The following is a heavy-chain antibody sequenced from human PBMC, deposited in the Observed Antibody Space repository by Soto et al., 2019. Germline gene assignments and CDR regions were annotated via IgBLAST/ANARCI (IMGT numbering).Heavy chain of an antibody. V-gene: IGHV3-66*01. CDR2: IYSGGSK. CDR1: GLTVSSNY. Sequence: GGSLRLSCAASGLTVSSNYMNWVRQAPGKGLEWVSVIYSGGSKYYADSVKGRFTIPRDNSKNTLYLQMNSLRAEDTAVYYCARSRDGYNYRYDYWGQGTLVTVSS. D-gene: IGHD5-12*01. CDR3: ARSRDGYNYRYDY. J-gene: IGHJ4*02.